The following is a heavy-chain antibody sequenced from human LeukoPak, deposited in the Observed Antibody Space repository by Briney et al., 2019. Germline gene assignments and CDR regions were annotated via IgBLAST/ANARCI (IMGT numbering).Heavy chain of an antibody. CDR2: INHSGST. CDR3: ASLYYYGSKGDAFDI. V-gene: IGHV4-34*01. J-gene: IGHJ3*02. CDR1: GGSISGYY. D-gene: IGHD3-10*01. Sequence: SETLSLTCTVSGGSISGYYWSRIRQPPGKGLEWIGEINHSGSTNYNPSLKSRVTISVDTSKNQFSLKLSSVTAADTAVYYCASLYYYGSKGDAFDIWGQGTMVTVSS.